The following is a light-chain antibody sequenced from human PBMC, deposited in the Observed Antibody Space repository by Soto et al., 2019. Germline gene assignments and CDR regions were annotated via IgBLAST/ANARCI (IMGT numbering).Light chain of an antibody. CDR2: RVS. CDR3: QVWDSSTARV. Sequence: SYDLTQPLSVSGALGKTARITCGGNNIGSKSVHWYQQKPGHAPVLVIYRVSNRPSGIPERFSGSNSGNTATLTITRAQAEDEADYYCQVWDSSTARVFGGGTKLTVL. V-gene: IGLV3-9*01. CDR1: NIGSKS. J-gene: IGLJ3*02.